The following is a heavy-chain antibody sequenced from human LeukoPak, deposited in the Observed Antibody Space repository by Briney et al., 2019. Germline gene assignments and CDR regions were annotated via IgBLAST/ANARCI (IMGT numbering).Heavy chain of an antibody. D-gene: IGHD4-17*01. J-gene: IGHJ4*02. CDR1: GGTFSSYA. CDR3: ARGFYGDYRGINLNYFDY. Sequence: SVKVSCMASGGTFSSYAISWVRQAPGQGLEWMGGIIPIFGTANYAQKFQGRVTITADESTSTAYMELSSLRSEDTAVYYCARGFYGDYRGINLNYFDYWGQGTLVTVSS. V-gene: IGHV1-69*13. CDR2: IIPIFGTA.